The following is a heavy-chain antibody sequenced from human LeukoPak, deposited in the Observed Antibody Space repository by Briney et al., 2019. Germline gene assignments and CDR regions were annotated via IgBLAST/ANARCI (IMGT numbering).Heavy chain of an antibody. CDR1: GFTFDTYW. Sequence: PGGSLRLSCAASGFTFDTYWMSWVRQAPGKGLELVANIKQDRSEKYYVDSVKGRFTISRDNAKNSLYLQMNSLRAEDTAVYYCARLREIPVFGVVTKSTSYFDYWGQGTLVTVSS. J-gene: IGHJ4*02. CDR2: IKQDRSEK. D-gene: IGHD3-3*01. CDR3: ARLREIPVFGVVTKSTSYFDY. V-gene: IGHV3-7*01.